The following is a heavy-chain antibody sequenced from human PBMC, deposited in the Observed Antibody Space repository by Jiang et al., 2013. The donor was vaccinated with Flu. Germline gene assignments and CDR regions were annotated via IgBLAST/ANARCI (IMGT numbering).Heavy chain of an antibody. Sequence: GAEVKKPGESLKISCKGSGYSFTSYWIGWVRQMPGKGLEWMGIIYPGDSDTRYSPSFQGQVTISADKSISTAYLQWSSLKASDTAMYYCARREFSAPAAAGTYFQHWGPGHPGHRLL. J-gene: IGHJ1*01. CDR1: GYSFTSYW. CDR3: ARREFSAPAAAGTYFQH. D-gene: IGHD6-13*01. V-gene: IGHV5-51*01. CDR2: IYPGDSDT.